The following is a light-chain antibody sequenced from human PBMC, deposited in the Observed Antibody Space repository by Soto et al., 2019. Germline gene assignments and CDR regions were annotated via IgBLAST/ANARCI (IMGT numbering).Light chain of an antibody. CDR1: SSDVGGYNY. V-gene: IGLV2-14*01. J-gene: IGLJ2*01. CDR3: SSYTSSSTPVV. CDR2: DVS. Sequence: QCALTQPASVSGSPGQSITISWTGTSSDVGGYNYVSWYQQHPGKAPKLMIYDVSNRPSGVSNRFSGSKSGNTASLTISGLQAEDEADYYCSSYTSSSTPVVFGGGTKVTVL.